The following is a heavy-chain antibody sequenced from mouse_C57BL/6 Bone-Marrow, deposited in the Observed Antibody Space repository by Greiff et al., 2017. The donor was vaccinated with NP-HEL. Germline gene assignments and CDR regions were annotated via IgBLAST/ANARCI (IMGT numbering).Heavy chain of an antibody. CDR1: GYSITSGYY. J-gene: IGHJ4*01. D-gene: IGHD2-2*01. CDR2: ISYDGSN. Sequence: EVKLMESGPGLVKPSQSLSLTCSVTGYSITSGYYWNWIRQFPGNKLEWMGYISYDGSNNYNQSLKNRISITRDTSKNQVFLKLNSVTTEDTATKFCARVLWLRGGMGYGGQGTSVTVSA. CDR3: ARVLWLRGGMGY. V-gene: IGHV3-6*01.